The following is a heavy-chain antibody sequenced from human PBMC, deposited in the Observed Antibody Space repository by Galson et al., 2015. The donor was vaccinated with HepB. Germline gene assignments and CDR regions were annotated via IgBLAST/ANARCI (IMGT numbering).Heavy chain of an antibody. Sequence: SVKVSCKASGGTFSSYAISWVRQAPGQGLEWMGGIIPIFGTANYAQKFQGRVTITADESTSTAYMELSSLRSEDTAVYYCASLAYCGGDCYSTEFDYWGQGTLVTVSS. V-gene: IGHV1-69*13. CDR3: ASLAYCGGDCYSTEFDY. CDR1: GGTFSSYA. J-gene: IGHJ4*02. D-gene: IGHD2-21*02. CDR2: IIPIFGTA.